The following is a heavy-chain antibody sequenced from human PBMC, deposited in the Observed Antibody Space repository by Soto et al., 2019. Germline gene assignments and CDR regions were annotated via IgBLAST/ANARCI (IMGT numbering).Heavy chain of an antibody. CDR1: CGSFSGYD. Sequence: SETLSLTCAVYCGSFSGYDWTCIRQPPGTGLEWIGEINHSGSSNYNPSLKSRVTISVDTSKNQFSLKLTSVTAADTAVYYCARAPRYSLMVRGVIRDPGMDVWGQGTTVTVSS. J-gene: IGHJ6*02. D-gene: IGHD3-10*01. V-gene: IGHV4-34*01. CDR2: INHSGSS. CDR3: ARAPRYSLMVRGVIRDPGMDV.